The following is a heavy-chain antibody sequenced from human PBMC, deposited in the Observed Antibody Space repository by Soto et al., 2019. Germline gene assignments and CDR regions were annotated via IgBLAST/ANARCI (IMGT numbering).Heavy chain of an antibody. Sequence: QVQLVESGGGVVQPGRSLRLSCAASGFTFSSCGMHWVRQAPGKGLEWVAVIWYDGSNKYYADSAKGRFTISRDNSKNTLYLQMNSLRAEDTAVYYCARAGSCYSNYKWLDYWGQGTLVTVSS. J-gene: IGHJ4*02. CDR3: ARAGSCYSNYKWLDY. V-gene: IGHV3-33*01. CDR2: IWYDGSNK. D-gene: IGHD4-4*01. CDR1: GFTFSSCG.